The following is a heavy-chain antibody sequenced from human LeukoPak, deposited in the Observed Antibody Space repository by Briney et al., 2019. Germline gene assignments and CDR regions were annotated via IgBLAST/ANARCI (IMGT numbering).Heavy chain of an antibody. V-gene: IGHV4-34*01. Sequence: SETLSLTCAVSGGSFSGYYWSWVRQPPGKGLEWIGEINDSGSSNYNPSLKRRVAMSVDTYKKQCSLTPSAGTAADPAVFCCVRGRFDPWGEGTLVTVSS. CDR2: INDSGSS. CDR1: GGSFSGYY. J-gene: IGHJ5*02. CDR3: VRGRFDP.